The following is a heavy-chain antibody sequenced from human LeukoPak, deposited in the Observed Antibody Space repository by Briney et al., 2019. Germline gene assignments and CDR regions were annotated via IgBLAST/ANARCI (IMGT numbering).Heavy chain of an antibody. CDR1: GGSFSGYY. CDR2: INHSGST. V-gene: IGHV4-34*01. D-gene: IGHD3-3*01. CDR3: ARELLEWLPDY. J-gene: IGHJ4*02. Sequence: SETLSLTCAVYGGSFSGYYWSWIRQPPGKGLEWIGEINHSGSTNYNPSLKSRVTISVDTSKNQFSLKLGSVTAADTAVYYCARELLEWLPDYWGQGTLVTVSS.